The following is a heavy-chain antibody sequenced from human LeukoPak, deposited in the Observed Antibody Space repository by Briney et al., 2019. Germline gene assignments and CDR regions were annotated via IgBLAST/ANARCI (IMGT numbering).Heavy chain of an antibody. J-gene: IGHJ4*02. D-gene: IGHD4-17*01. CDR3: ARGYGDFRVEGRYFHS. V-gene: IGHV4-59*01. CDR1: GGSISRYD. Sequence: PSETLSLTCTVSGGSISRYDWSWVRQPPGEGREFIGHVHYSGTTNYNPSLRRRVTISIDTSKQHFFLKLKSVTAADTAVYYCARGYGDFRVEGRYFHSWGQGTLVTVSS. CDR2: VHYSGTT.